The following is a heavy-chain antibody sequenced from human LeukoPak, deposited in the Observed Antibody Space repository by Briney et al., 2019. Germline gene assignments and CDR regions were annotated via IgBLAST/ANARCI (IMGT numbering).Heavy chain of an antibody. CDR2: ISWNSGSI. CDR3: VNETDTAMVGYFDY. V-gene: IGHV3-9*01. Sequence: GGSLRLSCAASGFTFDDYAMHWVRQAPGKGLEWVSGISWNSGSIGYADSVKGRFTISRDNSKNTLYLQMNSLRAEDTAVYYCVNETDTAMVGYFDYWGQGTLVTVSS. CDR1: GFTFDDYA. J-gene: IGHJ4*02. D-gene: IGHD5-18*01.